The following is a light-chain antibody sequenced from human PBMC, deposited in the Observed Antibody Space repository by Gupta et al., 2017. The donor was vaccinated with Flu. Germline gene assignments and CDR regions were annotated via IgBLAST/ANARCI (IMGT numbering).Light chain of an antibody. CDR3: QQSYTMPRT. CDR2: AAS. J-gene: IGKJ1*01. CDR1: QSISKS. Sequence: DIQVTQSPSSLSASVGDRVTITCRASQSISKSLNWYQQKPGKAPLLLIFAASSLQSGVPSRFSGSGSGTDFSLTINSLQPEDFATYYCQQSYTMPRTFGQRTKVENK. V-gene: IGKV1-39*01.